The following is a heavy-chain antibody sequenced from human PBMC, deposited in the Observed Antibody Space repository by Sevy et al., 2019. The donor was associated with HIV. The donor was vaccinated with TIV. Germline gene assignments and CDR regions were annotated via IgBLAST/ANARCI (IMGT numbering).Heavy chain of an antibody. Sequence: GGSLRLSCRASGFNVGDYVMNWFRQAPGKGLDWVGYSRSKAYGETREYAASVKGRVTISREDSKGIAYLQMHRLKTEDTGRYYCTRAMYYHDSGSYYGMDVWGQGTTVTVSS. D-gene: IGHD3-10*01. V-gene: IGHV3-49*03. CDR1: GFNVGDYV. CDR3: TRAMYYHDSGSYYGMDV. J-gene: IGHJ6*02. CDR2: SRSKAYGETR.